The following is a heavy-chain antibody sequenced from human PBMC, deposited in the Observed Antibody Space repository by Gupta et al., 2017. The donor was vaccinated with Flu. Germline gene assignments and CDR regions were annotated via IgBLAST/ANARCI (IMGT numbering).Heavy chain of an antibody. V-gene: IGHV3-7*01. CDR2: IKEDGSVK. J-gene: IGHJ4*02. CDR1: GSRFSNYW. Sequence: EVELVESGGGLVQPGGSLRLSGAASGSRFSNYWMNWVRQAPGKGLEWVANIKEDGSVKNYVDSVKGRFTISRDNAKNSVYLQMNSLRVDDTAVYYCAKNRGWQQFDYWGQGTLVTVSS. CDR3: AKNRGWQQFDY. D-gene: IGHD5-24*01.